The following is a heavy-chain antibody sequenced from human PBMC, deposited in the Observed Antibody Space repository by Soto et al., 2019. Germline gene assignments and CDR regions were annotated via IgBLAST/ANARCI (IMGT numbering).Heavy chain of an antibody. Sequence: PSETLSLTCAVYGGSFSGHFWSWIRQPPGKGLEWIGEINHSGSTNFNPSLKSRVAISADTSRNQFSLRVTSVTAADTAVYYCAGREFASSSFHYYYYAVDVWGQGTTVTVSS. J-gene: IGHJ6*02. CDR1: GGSFSGHF. CDR2: INHSGST. V-gene: IGHV4-34*01. CDR3: AGREFASSSFHYYYYAVDV. D-gene: IGHD6-6*01.